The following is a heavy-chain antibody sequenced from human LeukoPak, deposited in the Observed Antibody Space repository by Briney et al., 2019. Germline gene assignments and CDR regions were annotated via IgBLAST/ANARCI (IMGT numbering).Heavy chain of an antibody. CDR1: GFIFNNYG. V-gene: IGHV3-30*02. J-gene: IGHJ4*02. D-gene: IGHD2-21*01. CDR2: IGHDGNYK. Sequence: PGGSLRLSCVASGFIFNNYGMHWVRQAPGKGLEWLTIIGHDGNYKLDADSVKGRFTISRDNSKNTLYLHMSSLRLEDTAIYYCAKAIATQGYYLDYWGQGVLVTVSS. CDR3: AKAIATQGYYLDY.